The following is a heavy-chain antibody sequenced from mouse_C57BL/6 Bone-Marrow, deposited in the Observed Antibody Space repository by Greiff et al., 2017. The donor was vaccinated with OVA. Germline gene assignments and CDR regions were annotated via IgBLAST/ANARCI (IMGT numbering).Heavy chain of an antibody. Sequence: VQLQQSGPELVKPGASVKMSCKASGYTFTDYNMHWVKQSHGKSLEWIGYINPNNGGTSYNQKFKGKATLTVNKSSSTAYMELRSLTSEDSAVYYCARAGGSSYSWFAYWGQGTLVTVSA. CDR1: GYTFTDYN. D-gene: IGHD1-1*01. CDR2: INPNNGGT. CDR3: ARAGGSSYSWFAY. V-gene: IGHV1-22*01. J-gene: IGHJ3*01.